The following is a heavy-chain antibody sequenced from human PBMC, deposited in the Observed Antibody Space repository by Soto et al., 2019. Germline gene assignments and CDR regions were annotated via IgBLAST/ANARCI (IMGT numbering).Heavy chain of an antibody. CDR3: AREVQVHTPAFVY. J-gene: IGHJ4*02. CDR2: ISPMFGAA. Sequence: QVQLVQSGAEMKKPGSSVKVSCQSSGGTFNTYAMNWVRQAPGQGPEWMGDISPMFGAANYAPKFQGRVTITPDESTGTSYMQLSSLTPEDTALYFCAREVQVHTPAFVYWGQGTLVTVSS. V-gene: IGHV1-69*19. D-gene: IGHD3-10*01. CDR1: GGTFNTYA.